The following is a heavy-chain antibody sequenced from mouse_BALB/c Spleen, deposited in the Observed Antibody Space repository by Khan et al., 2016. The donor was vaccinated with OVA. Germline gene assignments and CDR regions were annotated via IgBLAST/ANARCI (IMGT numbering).Heavy chain of an antibody. J-gene: IGHJ4*01. CDR3: ARYGCRNNYAMDY. CDR1: GYSITSDYA. Sequence: EVKLLESGPGLVKPSQSLSLTCTVTGYSITSDYAWNWIRQFPGNKLEWMGYISYSGSTNSNPALKSRISITRDTSKNQFFLQLNSVTTEDTATYYSARYGCRNNYAMDYWGQGTSVTVSS. CDR2: ISYSGST. D-gene: IGHD2-2*01. V-gene: IGHV3-2*02.